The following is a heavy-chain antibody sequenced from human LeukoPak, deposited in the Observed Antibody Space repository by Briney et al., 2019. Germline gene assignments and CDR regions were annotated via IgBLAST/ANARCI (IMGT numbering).Heavy chain of an antibody. CDR3: AIRFGRLEAGVTPFDS. CDR2: IYSSGST. V-gene: IGHV4-39*07. J-gene: IGHJ4*02. CDR1: GASISSGSNY. Sequence: SETLSLTCSVSGASISSGSNYWGWIRQPPGKTLEWIGSIYSSGSTYYNPSLKSRVSISVDRSEKQFSLKLTSVTAADTALYYCAIRFGRLEAGVTPFDSWGQGTLVTVSS. D-gene: IGHD6-13*01.